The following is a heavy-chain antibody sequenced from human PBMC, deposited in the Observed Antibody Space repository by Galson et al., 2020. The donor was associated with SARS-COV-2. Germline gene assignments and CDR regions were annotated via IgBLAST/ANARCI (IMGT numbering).Heavy chain of an antibody. Sequence: GGSLRLSCAASGFTFSSYSMNWVRQAPGKGLEWVSSISSSSSYIYYADSVKGRFTISRDNAKNSLYLQMNSLRAEDTAVYYCAREASTKGPSVFPLAPSSKSTSGGTAALGCLVKDYW. CDR1: GFTFSSYS. V-gene: IGHV3-21*01. CDR2: ISSSSSYI. CDR3: AREASTKGPSVFPLAPSSKSTSGGTAALGCLVKDY. D-gene: IGHD6-25*01. J-gene: IGHJ4*01.